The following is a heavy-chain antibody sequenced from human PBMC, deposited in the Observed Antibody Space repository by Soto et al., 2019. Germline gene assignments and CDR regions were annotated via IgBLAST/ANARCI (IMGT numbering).Heavy chain of an antibody. V-gene: IGHV3-66*01. J-gene: IGHJ3*02. D-gene: IGHD4-17*01. CDR2: IYSGGTT. CDR1: GFTVSGNY. CDR3: ARDRDDYSGYDAFDI. Sequence: GGSLRLSWAAAGFTVSGNYMSWVRQAPGKGLEWVSVIYSGGTTYYADSVKGRFTISRGNSKNTLYLQMNSLRAEDTAVYYCARDRDDYSGYDAFDIWGQGTMVTVSS.